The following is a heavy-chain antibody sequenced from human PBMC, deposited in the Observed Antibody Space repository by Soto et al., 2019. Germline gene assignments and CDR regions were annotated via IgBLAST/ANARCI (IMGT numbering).Heavy chain of an antibody. J-gene: IGHJ5*02. CDR3: AKTGDSSAYHWFDP. CDR2: CSSVGGGT. Sequence: GGSLRLSCAASGFTFSSYAMSWVRQALGKGPEWGSTCSSVGGGTYYADSVKGRITTSRDTSKNTLYLQMNSLRAEDTALYHCAKTGDSSAYHWFDPWGRGTLVTVSS. CDR1: GFTFSSYA. V-gene: IGHV3-23*01. D-gene: IGHD3-22*01.